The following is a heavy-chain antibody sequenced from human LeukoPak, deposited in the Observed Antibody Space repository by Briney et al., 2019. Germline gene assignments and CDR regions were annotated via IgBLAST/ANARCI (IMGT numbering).Heavy chain of an antibody. V-gene: IGHV3-23*01. CDR1: GFTFSSYA. D-gene: IGHD2-15*01. Sequence: GGSLRLSCAASGFTFSSYAMSWVRQAPGKGLEWVSAISGSGGSTHYADSVKGRFTISRDNSKNTLYLQMNSLRAEDTALYYCAEGAADYFDYWGQGTLVTVSS. CDR3: AEGAADYFDY. CDR2: ISGSGGST. J-gene: IGHJ4*02.